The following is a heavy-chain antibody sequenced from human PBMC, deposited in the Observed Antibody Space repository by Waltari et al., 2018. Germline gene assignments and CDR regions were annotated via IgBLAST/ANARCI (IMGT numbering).Heavy chain of an antibody. CDR3: IKETTPGGLDY. Sequence: EVQLVESGGGLVQSGSSLRLSCAASGLPSNDYAMHWVRQTPGKGLGWGSGIYWNSDRIDYVDSVRGRFTISRDNAKNSLYLQMNSLRAEDTALYYCIKETTPGGLDYWGQGTLVTVSS. CDR2: IYWNSDRI. CDR1: GLPSNDYA. J-gene: IGHJ4*02. V-gene: IGHV3-9*02. D-gene: IGHD1-7*01.